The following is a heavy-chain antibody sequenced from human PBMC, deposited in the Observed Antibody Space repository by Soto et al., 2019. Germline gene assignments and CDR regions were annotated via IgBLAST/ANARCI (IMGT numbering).Heavy chain of an antibody. CDR1: GGSISSYY. V-gene: IGHV4-59*01. CDR2: IYYSGST. J-gene: IGHJ5*02. Sequence: SETLSLTCTVSGGSISSYYWSWIRQPPGKGLEWIGYIYYSGSTNYNPSLKSRVTISVDTSKNQFSLKLSSVTAADTAEYYCGRGPRLPETWFDPWGQGTLVTVSS. CDR3: GRGPRLPETWFDP. D-gene: IGHD2-21*01.